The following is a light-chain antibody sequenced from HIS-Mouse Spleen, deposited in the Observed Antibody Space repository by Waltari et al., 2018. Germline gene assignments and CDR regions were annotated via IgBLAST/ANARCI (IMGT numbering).Light chain of an antibody. Sequence: QSALTQPRSVSGSPVQSVTIPCTGTSSDVGGYHYVSWYQQHPGKAPQLLLYDVSKRPSGVPDRFSGSKSGNTASLTISGLQAEDEADYYCCSYAGSYTWVFGGGTKLTVL. CDR2: DVS. J-gene: IGLJ3*02. CDR1: SSDVGGYHY. CDR3: CSYAGSYTWV. V-gene: IGLV2-11*01.